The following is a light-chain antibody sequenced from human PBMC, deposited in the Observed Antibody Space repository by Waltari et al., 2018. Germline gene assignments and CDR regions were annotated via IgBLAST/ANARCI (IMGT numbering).Light chain of an antibody. CDR3: ASYASTRKV. CDR1: SRDVGGFNY. J-gene: IGLJ3*02. Sequence: QSALTQPRSASGSPGQSVPISCTGSSRDVGGFNYVSWYQQHPGKAPKLMIYGVDKRPSGVPDRFSGSKSGNTASLTVSGLQAEDEADYFCASYASTRKVFGGGTKLTVL. V-gene: IGLV2-8*01. CDR2: GVD.